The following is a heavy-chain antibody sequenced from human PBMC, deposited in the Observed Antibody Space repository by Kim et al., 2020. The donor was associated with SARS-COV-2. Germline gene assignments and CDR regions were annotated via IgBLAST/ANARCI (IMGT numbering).Heavy chain of an antibody. J-gene: IGHJ4*02. Sequence: SETLSLTCAVYGGSFSGYYWSWIRQPPGKGLEWIGEINHSGSTNYNPSLKSRVTISVDTSKNQFSLKLSSVTAADTAVYYCARVAVDGYNYFHTIDYWGQGTLVTVSS. CDR1: GGSFSGYY. CDR3: ARVAVDGYNYFHTIDY. CDR2: INHSGST. V-gene: IGHV4-34*01. D-gene: IGHD5-12*01.